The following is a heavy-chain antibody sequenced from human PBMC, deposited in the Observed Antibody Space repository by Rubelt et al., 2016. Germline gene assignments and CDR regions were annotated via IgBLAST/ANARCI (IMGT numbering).Heavy chain of an antibody. D-gene: IGHD5-12*01. Sequence: EVQLVESGGGLVQPGGSLRLSCAASGFTYSSYWMHWVRQAPGRGLEWVSYISGSSGSINYADSVKGRFTISRDNAKNSLDLQMNSLRAEDTAVYYCVRESTSLATYGMDVWGQGTTVTVSS. CDR2: ISGSSGSI. J-gene: IGHJ6*02. V-gene: IGHV3-48*01. CDR3: VRESTSLATYGMDV. CDR1: GFTYSSYW.